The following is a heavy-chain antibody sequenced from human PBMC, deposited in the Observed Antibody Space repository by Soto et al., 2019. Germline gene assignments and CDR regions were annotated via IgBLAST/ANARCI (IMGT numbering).Heavy chain of an antibody. V-gene: IGHV3-74*01. D-gene: IGHD4-4*01. CDR1: GFTFTNYW. J-gene: IGHJ4*02. CDR2: INSDGSRT. Sequence: GGSLRLSCAASGFTFTNYWMHWVRQAPGKGLVWVSRINSDGSRTSYADSVTGRLTISRDNAKNTLYLQMNSLRVEDTALYYRAREAYRCFYLDYWGEGTLVTVS. CDR3: AREAYRCFYLDY.